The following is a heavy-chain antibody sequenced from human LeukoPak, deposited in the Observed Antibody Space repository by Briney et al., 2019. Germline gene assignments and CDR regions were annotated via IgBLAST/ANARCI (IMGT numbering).Heavy chain of an antibody. D-gene: IGHD1-26*01. Sequence: SETLSLTCAVFSGSFSGFYWNWIRQPPGKGLEWIGEINHSGNANYNPSLKSRVTISVDTSKSQFSLKLSSVTAADTAVYYCARDPSPFYSGSYLGFDPWGQGTLVTVSS. CDR2: INHSGNA. CDR3: ARDPSPFYSGSYLGFDP. J-gene: IGHJ5*02. V-gene: IGHV4-34*01. CDR1: SGSFSGFY.